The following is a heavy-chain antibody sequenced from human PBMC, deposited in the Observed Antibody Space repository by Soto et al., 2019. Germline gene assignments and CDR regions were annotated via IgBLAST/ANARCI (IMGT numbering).Heavy chain of an antibody. Sequence: QITLKESGPTLVRPAQTLTLTCAFSGFSLTTYDMGVAWIRQPAGKALEWLALIYWDDDKRYSPSLKDRLAISKDTSRNQVVLTITNMDPGDTATYFCAHAGDYDLLTFDHWGPGTLVTVSS. J-gene: IGHJ4*02. CDR1: GFSLTTYDMG. V-gene: IGHV2-5*02. D-gene: IGHD4-17*01. CDR3: AHAGDYDLLTFDH. CDR2: IYWDDDK.